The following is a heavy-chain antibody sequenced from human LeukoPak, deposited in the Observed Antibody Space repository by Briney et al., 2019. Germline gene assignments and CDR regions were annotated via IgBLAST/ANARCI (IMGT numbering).Heavy chain of an antibody. CDR3: AKAGDYYDSSGYYYFDY. CDR2: ISYDGSNK. Sequence: GGSLRLSCAASGFTFSSYGMHWVRQAPGKGLEWVAVISYDGSNKYYADSVKGRFTISRDNSKNTLYLQMNSLRAVDTAVYYCAKAGDYYDSSGYYYFDYWGQGTLVTVSS. CDR1: GFTFSSYG. V-gene: IGHV3-30*18. J-gene: IGHJ4*02. D-gene: IGHD3-22*01.